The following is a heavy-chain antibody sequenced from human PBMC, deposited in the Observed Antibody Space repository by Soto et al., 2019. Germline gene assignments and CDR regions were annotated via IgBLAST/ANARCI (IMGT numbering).Heavy chain of an antibody. D-gene: IGHD3-16*01. V-gene: IGHV3-33*01. CDR3: GGGGGVLRSDYYYGMDV. CDR1: GFTFSSYG. J-gene: IGHJ6*02. CDR2: IWYDGSNK. Sequence: QVQLVESGGGVVQPGRSLRLSCAASGFTFSSYGMHWVRQAPGKGLEWVAVIWYDGSNKYYADSVKGRFTISRDNSKNTLFLQKKRLRAEDTAVYFCGGGGGVLRSDYYYGMDVWGQGTTVTVSS.